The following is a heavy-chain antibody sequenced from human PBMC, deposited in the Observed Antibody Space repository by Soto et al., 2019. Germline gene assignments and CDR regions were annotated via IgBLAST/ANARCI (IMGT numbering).Heavy chain of an antibody. V-gene: IGHV5-10-1*01. CDR3: TIQLTAPYCHYGMGV. Sequence: PVESLKISCKGSGYSFTSYWISWVRQMPGKGQEWMGRMDPSDSYTNYSPSFQGHVTISAVRPISTACLQWSSLKASDTARYYCTIQLTAPYCHYGMGVRGQGTTVTVPS. CDR2: MDPSDSYT. J-gene: IGHJ6*02. D-gene: IGHD4-4*01. CDR1: GYSFTSYW.